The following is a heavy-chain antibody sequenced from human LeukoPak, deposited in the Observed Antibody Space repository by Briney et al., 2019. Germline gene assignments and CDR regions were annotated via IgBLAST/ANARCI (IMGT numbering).Heavy chain of an antibody. J-gene: IGHJ4*02. CDR2: ISSNGGST. CDR1: GFTFSSYA. Sequence: PGGSLRLFCAASGFTFSSYAMHWVRQAPGKGLQYVSGISSNGGSTYYANSVKGRFTISRDNAKNTLYLQMGSLRAEDMALYYCARGVGNGLYYFDYWGQGTLVTVSS. CDR3: ARGVGNGLYYFDY. V-gene: IGHV3-64*01. D-gene: IGHD1-26*01.